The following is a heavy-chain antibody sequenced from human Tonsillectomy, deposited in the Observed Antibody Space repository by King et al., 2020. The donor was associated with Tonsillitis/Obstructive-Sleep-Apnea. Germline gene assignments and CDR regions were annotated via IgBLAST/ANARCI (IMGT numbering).Heavy chain of an antibody. CDR3: ARGPRYCSSTSCYKDYYYYMDV. CDR1: GYTFSSYG. J-gene: IGHJ6*03. Sequence: QLVQSGAEVKKPGASVKVSCKASGYTFSSYGIIWVRQAPGQGLEWMGWISVYKDNTNYAQKFQGRVTMTTDTSTSTAYMELRSLRSDDTALYYCARGPRYCSSTSCYKDYYYYMDVWGKGPTVTVSS. CDR2: ISVYKDNT. D-gene: IGHD2-2*02. V-gene: IGHV1-18*01.